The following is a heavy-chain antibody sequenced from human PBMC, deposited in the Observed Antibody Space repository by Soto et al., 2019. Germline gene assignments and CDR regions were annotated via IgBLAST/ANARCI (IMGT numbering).Heavy chain of an antibody. CDR1: GGSINTFY. J-gene: IGHJ4*02. CDR2: IFSSGST. D-gene: IGHD5-12*01. Sequence: CTVSGGSINTFYWSWVRQPAGKGLEWIGRIFSSGSTSFNPSLESRVAMSVDTSKNHFSLNLSTVTAADMAVYYCAREGSYSAYNFAHGIQCWSFYFWGQGALVTVSS. V-gene: IGHV4-4*07. CDR3: AREGSYSAYNFAHGIQCWSFYF.